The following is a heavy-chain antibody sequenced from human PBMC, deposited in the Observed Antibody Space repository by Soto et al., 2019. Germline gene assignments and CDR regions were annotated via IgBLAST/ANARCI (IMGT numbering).Heavy chain of an antibody. J-gene: IGHJ6*02. Sequence: GASVRVSCKASGYSFTDYHIHWVRQAPGQGLEWLGRINPKSGGTSTAQKFQGWVTMTTDTSISTASMELTRLTSDDTAIYYCARGDSTDCSNGVCSFFYNHDMDVWGQGTTVTVSS. D-gene: IGHD2-8*01. CDR1: GYSFTDYH. CDR2: INPKSGGT. CDR3: ARGDSTDCSNGVCSFFYNHDMDV. V-gene: IGHV1-2*04.